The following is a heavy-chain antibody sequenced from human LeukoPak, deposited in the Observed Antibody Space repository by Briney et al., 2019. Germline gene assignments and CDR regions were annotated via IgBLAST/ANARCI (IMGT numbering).Heavy chain of an antibody. J-gene: IGHJ4*02. CDR1: GFTFSGYA. D-gene: IGHD4-17*01. Sequence: PGGSLRLSCAASGFTFSGYAMSWVRQAPGKGLEWVSGISTSGTYTYYADSVKGRFTISRDSSKNTLYLQMNSLRAEDTAVYYCAKALRGVTTGGGYWGQGTLVTVSS. CDR2: ISTSGTYT. CDR3: AKALRGVTTGGGY. V-gene: IGHV3-23*01.